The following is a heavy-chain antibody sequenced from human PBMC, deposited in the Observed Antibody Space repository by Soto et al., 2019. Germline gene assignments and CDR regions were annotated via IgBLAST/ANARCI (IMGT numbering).Heavy chain of an antibody. D-gene: IGHD5-18*01. Sequence: ASVKVSCKASGYTFTSYYMHWVRQAPGQGLEWMGIINPSGGSTSYAQKFQGRVTMTRDTSTSTVYMELSSLRSEDTAVYYCARTSGYRYGPSDAFDIWGQGTMVTVSS. CDR1: GYTFTSYY. CDR3: ARTSGYRYGPSDAFDI. CDR2: INPSGGST. V-gene: IGHV1-46*01. J-gene: IGHJ3*02.